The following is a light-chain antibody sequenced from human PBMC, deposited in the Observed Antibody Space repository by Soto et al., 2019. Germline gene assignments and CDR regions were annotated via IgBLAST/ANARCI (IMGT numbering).Light chain of an antibody. Sequence: QSALTQPASVSGSPGQSITIACTGTSSGVGSFDFVSWYQHHPGKAPKLIIHEASKRPSGISNRFSGSKSGNTASLTISGLQPEDEADYYCCSYAGSSASVVFGGGTKLTVL. CDR2: EAS. V-gene: IGLV2-23*01. CDR3: CSYAGSSASVV. J-gene: IGLJ2*01. CDR1: SSGVGSFDF.